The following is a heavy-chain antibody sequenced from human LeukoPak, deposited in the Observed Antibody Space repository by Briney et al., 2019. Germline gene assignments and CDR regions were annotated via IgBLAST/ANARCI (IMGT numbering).Heavy chain of an antibody. D-gene: IGHD3-9*01. CDR3: ALVYYDILTGNYYYYYGMDV. V-gene: IGHV1-2*02. Sequence: ASVKVSCKASGYTFTGYYIHWVRQAPGQGLEWMAWINPNNGGTNYAQNFQGRVTMTRDTSISTAYMELSRLSSDDTAVYYCALVYYDILTGNYYYYYGMDVWGQGTTVTASS. J-gene: IGHJ6*02. CDR1: GYTFTGYY. CDR2: INPNNGGT.